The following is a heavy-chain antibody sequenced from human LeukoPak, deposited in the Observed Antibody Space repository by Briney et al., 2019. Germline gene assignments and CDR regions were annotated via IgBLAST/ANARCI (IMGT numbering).Heavy chain of an antibody. CDR2: INSDGSST. J-gene: IGHJ4*02. D-gene: IGHD6-19*01. CDR1: GFTFSSYW. Sequence: GSLRLSCAASGFTFSSYWMHWVRHAPGKGLVWVSRINSDGSSTSYADSVKGRFTISRDNAKNTLYLQMNSLRAEDTAVYYCARVEVAGLDFDYWGQGTLVTVSS. CDR3: ARVEVAGLDFDY. V-gene: IGHV3-74*01.